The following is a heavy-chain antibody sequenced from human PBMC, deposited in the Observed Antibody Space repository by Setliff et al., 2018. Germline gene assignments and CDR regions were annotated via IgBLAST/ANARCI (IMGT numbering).Heavy chain of an antibody. Sequence: PSETLSLTCDVSGISITSGHYWGWIRQSPVKGLEWIGSLFDGGSAYYSPSLKSRASISLDASKNQFALKLTSATAADTAVYYCARDPHYDPTYSLPGHAFDFWGQGIMVTVSS. J-gene: IGHJ3*01. CDR2: LFDGGSA. D-gene: IGHD3-22*01. CDR3: ARDPHYDPTYSLPGHAFDF. CDR1: GISITSGHY. V-gene: IGHV4-38-2*02.